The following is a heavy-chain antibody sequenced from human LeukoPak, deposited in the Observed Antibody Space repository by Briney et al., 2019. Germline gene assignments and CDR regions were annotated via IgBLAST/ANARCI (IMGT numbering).Heavy chain of an antibody. D-gene: IGHD3-3*01. CDR1: GYIFTSFY. CDR3: ARAFTHYDFWSGYSLGDFGGYYFDY. V-gene: IGHV1-46*01. J-gene: IGHJ4*02. CDR2: INPSGGST. Sequence: ASVKVSCKASGYIFTSFYMHWVRQAPGQGLEWMGIINPSGGSTSYAQKFQGRVTMTRDTSTSTVYMELSSLRSEDTAVYYCARAFTHYDFWSGYSLGDFGGYYFDYWGQGTLVTVSS.